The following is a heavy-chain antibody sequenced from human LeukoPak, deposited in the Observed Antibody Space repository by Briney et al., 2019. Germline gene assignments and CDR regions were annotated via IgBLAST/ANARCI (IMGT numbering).Heavy chain of an antibody. D-gene: IGHD3-10*01. CDR1: GFTFDDYA. CDR2: ISWNSGSI. Sequence: GGSLRLSCAASGFTFDDYAMHWVRQAPGKGLEWVSGISWNSGSIGYADSVKGRFTISRDNAKNSLYLQMNSLRAEDMALYYCAKGGRLYGSGSWRQGYWGQGTLVTVSS. V-gene: IGHV3-9*03. J-gene: IGHJ4*02. CDR3: AKGGRLYGSGSWRQGY.